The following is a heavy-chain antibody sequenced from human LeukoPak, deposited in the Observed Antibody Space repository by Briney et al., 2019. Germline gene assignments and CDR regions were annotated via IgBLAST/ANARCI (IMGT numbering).Heavy chain of an antibody. CDR1: GGSFSGYY. Sequence: SETLSLTCAVYGGSFSGYYWSWIRQPPGKGLEWIGEINHSGSTNYNPSLKSRVTISVDTSKNQFSLKLSSVTAADTAVYYCARVYYYDSSGYYYDSRRKYFQHWGQGTLVTVSS. CDR2: INHSGST. CDR3: ARVYYYDSSGYYYDSRRKYFQH. V-gene: IGHV4-34*01. D-gene: IGHD3-22*01. J-gene: IGHJ1*01.